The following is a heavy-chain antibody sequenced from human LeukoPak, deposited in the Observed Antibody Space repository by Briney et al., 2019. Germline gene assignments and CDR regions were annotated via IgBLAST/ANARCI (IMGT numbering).Heavy chain of an antibody. Sequence: SDTLSLTCTVSGDSISSYYWSWIRQPTGKALECIGYNYYSGGTDYNPSLKSRVTISVDTSKNQFSLKLRSVTAADTAVYYCARHVTISGPYDASDIWGQGTMVTVSP. CDR1: GDSISSYY. V-gene: IGHV4-59*08. CDR2: NYYSGGT. CDR3: ARHVTISGPYDASDI. D-gene: IGHD5-24*01. J-gene: IGHJ3*02.